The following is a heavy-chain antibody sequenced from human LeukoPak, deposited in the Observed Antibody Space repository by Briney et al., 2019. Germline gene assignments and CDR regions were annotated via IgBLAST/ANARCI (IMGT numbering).Heavy chain of an antibody. V-gene: IGHV4-39*01. D-gene: IGHD2-15*01. CDR3: ARHGYCSGGSCYSAYYYYLDV. J-gene: IGHJ6*03. Sequence: SDTLSLTCTVSGGSITNSNYFWRWIRQPPGKGLEWIGSIYHSRSTYYNPSLKSRVTISVHTSKNQFSLKLTSVTAADTATYYCARHGYCSGGSCYSAYYYYLDVWGKGTTVTVSS. CDR1: GGSITNSNYF. CDR2: IYHSRST.